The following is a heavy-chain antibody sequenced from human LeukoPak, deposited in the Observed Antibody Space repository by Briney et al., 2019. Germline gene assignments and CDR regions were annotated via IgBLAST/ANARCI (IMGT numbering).Heavy chain of an antibody. CDR3: AKLQSDGLRTYYGMDV. CDR2: TTGSGRTT. Sequence: HTGGSLRLSCAASGFTFSSYAMTWVRQAPGRGLEWVSATTGSGRTTYYADSVMGRFTISRDNSKNTLYLQMNSLRAEDTAVYYCAKLQSDGLRTYYGMDVWGQGTTVTVSS. J-gene: IGHJ6*02. D-gene: IGHD4-17*01. V-gene: IGHV3-23*01. CDR1: GFTFSSYA.